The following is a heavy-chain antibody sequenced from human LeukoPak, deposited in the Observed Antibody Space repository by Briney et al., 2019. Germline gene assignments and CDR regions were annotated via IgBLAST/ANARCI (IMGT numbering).Heavy chain of an antibody. CDR1: GGSISSSSYY. Sequence: PSETLSLTCTVSGGSISSSSYYWGWIRQPPGKGLEWIGSIYYSGSTNYNPSLKSRVTISVDTSKNQFSLKLSSVTAADTAVYYCARVFGDGYKSLPTRYFDLWGRGTLVTVSS. CDR2: IYYSGST. V-gene: IGHV4-39*07. D-gene: IGHD5-24*01. CDR3: ARVFGDGYKSLPTRYFDL. J-gene: IGHJ2*01.